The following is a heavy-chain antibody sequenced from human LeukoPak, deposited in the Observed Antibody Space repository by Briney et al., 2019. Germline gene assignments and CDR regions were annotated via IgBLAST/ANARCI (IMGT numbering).Heavy chain of an antibody. D-gene: IGHD3-10*01. V-gene: IGHV3-23*01. CDR1: GFTFNIYA. CDR2: IRGSGEST. Sequence: GGSLRLSCAASGFTFNIYAMTWVRQSPGKGLEWVSGIRGSGESTYYADSVKGRFTISRDNSKNTLFLQVNSLRAEDTAVYYCAKSIGSGSLLVWFDPWGPGTLVTVAS. J-gene: IGHJ5*02. CDR3: AKSIGSGSLLVWFDP.